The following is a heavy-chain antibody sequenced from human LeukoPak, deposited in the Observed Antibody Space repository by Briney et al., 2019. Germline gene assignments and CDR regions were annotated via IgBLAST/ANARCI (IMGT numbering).Heavy chain of an antibody. J-gene: IGHJ6*02. CDR2: INPNSGGT. CDR3: ARGPIVVVPAAIYGLDV. Sequence: ASVKVSFKASVYTFTRYYMHWVRQAPGQRREWMGWINPNSGGTNYPKKFQGRATLTRDTYISTDYMGLRRLRSDDRAVYYCARGPIVVVPAAIYGLDVWGQGPTVTVSS. CDR1: VYTFTRYY. V-gene: IGHV1-2*02. D-gene: IGHD2-2*01.